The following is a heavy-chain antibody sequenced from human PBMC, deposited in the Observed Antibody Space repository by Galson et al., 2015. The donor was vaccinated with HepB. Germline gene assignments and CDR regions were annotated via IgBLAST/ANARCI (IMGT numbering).Heavy chain of an antibody. J-gene: IGHJ6*02. CDR2: IIPIFGTT. CDR1: GGTFSSYA. Sequence: SVKVSCKASGGTFSSYAISWVRQAPGQGLEWMGGIIPIFGTTNFAQKFQGRVTVTADESRSTAYMELSSLTSDDTAVYYCARRDAPGGNHPLGYYYGMDVWGQGTTVTVSS. CDR3: ARRDAPGGNHPLGYYYGMDV. V-gene: IGHV1-69*13. D-gene: IGHD4-23*01.